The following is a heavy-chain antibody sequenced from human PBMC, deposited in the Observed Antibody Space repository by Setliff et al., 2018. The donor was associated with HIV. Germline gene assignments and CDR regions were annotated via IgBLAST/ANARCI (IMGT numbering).Heavy chain of an antibody. V-gene: IGHV3-23*01. J-gene: IGHJ6*03. CDR3: AREGNWGGGDYYYMDV. D-gene: IGHD7-27*01. CDR2: ISGSGGST. CDR1: GFTFSSYV. Sequence: GGSLRLSCGASGFTFSSYVMSWVRQAPGKGLEWVSGISGSGGSTFYEDSVKGRFIIARDNSNNMLHLQMNSLRVEDTSIYYCAREGNWGGGDYYYMDVWGKGTTVTVSS.